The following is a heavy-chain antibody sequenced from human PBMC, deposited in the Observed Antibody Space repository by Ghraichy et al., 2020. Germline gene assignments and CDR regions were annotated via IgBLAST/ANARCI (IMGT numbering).Heavy chain of an antibody. V-gene: IGHV4-39*01. CDR1: GGSISSSSYY. Sequence: SETLSLTCTVCGGSISSSSYYWGWIRQPPGKGLEWIGSIYYSGSTYYNPSLKSRVTISVDTSKNQFSLKLSSVTAADTAVYYCARLRRGGSRDYGMDVWGQGTTVTVSS. D-gene: IGHD6-13*01. J-gene: IGHJ6*02. CDR3: ARLRRGGSRDYGMDV. CDR2: IYYSGST.